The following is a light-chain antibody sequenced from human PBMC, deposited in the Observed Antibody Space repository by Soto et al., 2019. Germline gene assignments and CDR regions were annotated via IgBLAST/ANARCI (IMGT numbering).Light chain of an antibody. J-gene: IGKJ1*01. CDR1: QEVIDR. V-gene: IGKV1-12*01. CDR3: RQPYSHSCT. CDR2: GSS. Sequence: EIQMPQSPSSVSASVGDRVTITCRASQEVIDRVAWYQQKTGEAPKRLIYGSSSLLSGGPSRISGIRPGTDVTLTTSSLLPEGIATYDLRQPYSHSCTFGEGTTV.